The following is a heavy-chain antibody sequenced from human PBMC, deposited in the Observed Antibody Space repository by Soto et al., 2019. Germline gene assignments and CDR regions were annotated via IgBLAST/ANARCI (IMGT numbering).Heavy chain of an antibody. J-gene: IGHJ4*02. D-gene: IGHD2-2*01. V-gene: IGHV1-69*06. CDR1: GDSFSSHA. Sequence: QVQLEQSGSEVKKSGSSVKVSCKASGDSFSSHAITWVRQAPGHGLEWMGGIIPVFGTPSYAQRSQGRLTITADKSTNTSYMELRSLRSEDTAVYFCARGGALSTSWYWGDGLDSWGQGTQVTVSS. CDR2: IIPVFGTP. CDR3: ARGGALSTSWYWGDGLDS.